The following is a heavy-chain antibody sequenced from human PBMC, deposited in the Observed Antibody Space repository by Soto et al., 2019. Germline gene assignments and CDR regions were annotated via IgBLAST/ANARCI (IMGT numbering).Heavy chain of an antibody. Sequence: GGSLRLSCAASGILFSSFSMNWVRQAPGKGLEWVTSISSSSNYIYYADSVKGRFTVSRDNAKNSLYLQMNSLGAEDTAVYYCARDPAQYCYGGSCYSGWFDPWGQGTLVTVSS. CDR2: ISSSSNYI. V-gene: IGHV3-21*01. CDR1: GILFSSFS. J-gene: IGHJ5*02. D-gene: IGHD2-15*01. CDR3: ARDPAQYCYGGSCYSGWFDP.